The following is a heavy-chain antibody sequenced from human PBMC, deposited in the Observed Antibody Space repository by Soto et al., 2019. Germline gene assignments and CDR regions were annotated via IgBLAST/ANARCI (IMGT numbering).Heavy chain of an antibody. CDR1: GGSISSGDYY. D-gene: IGHD3-10*01. CDR3: ARDSVPTHYYYYGMDV. Sequence: SETLSLTCTVSGGSISSGDYYWSWIRQPPGKGLEWIGYIYYSGSTYYNPSLKSRVTISVDTSKNQFSLKLSSVTAADTAVYYCARDSVPTHYYYYGMDVWGQGTTVT. CDR2: IYYSGST. J-gene: IGHJ6*02. V-gene: IGHV4-30-4*01.